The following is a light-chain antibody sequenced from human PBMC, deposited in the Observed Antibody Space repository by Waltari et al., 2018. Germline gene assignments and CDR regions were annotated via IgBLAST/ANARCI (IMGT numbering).Light chain of an antibody. Sequence: QTVGTQEPSPTVSPGGTVTLTSASSTGAVTSGSCPNWFQHKPGQVPRALVYRTSSRHAWPPTRFSGALLGDKAALTLSGLQPEYEADYYCLLYYDNTWTFGGGTKLTVL. V-gene: IGLV7-43*01. CDR3: LLYYDNTWT. CDR1: TGAVTSGSC. CDR2: RTS. J-gene: IGLJ3*02.